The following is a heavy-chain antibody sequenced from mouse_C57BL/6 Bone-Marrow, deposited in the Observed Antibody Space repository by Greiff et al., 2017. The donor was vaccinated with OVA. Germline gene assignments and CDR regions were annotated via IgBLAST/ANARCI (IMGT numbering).Heavy chain of an antibody. CDR3: ARAYYSNYVDFDY. CDR2: IDPANGNT. Sequence: EVQLQQSVAELVRPGASVKLSCTASGFNIKNTYMHWVKQRPEQGLEWIGRIDPANGNTKYAPKFQGKATITADTFSNTAYLQLSSLTSEDTAIYYCARAYYSNYVDFDYWGQGTTLTVSS. J-gene: IGHJ2*01. V-gene: IGHV14-3*01. CDR1: GFNIKNTY. D-gene: IGHD2-5*01.